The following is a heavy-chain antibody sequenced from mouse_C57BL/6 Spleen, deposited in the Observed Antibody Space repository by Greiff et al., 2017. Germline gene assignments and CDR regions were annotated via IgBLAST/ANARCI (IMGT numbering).Heavy chain of an antibody. D-gene: IGHD1-1*01. CDR1: GYSFTGYY. J-gene: IGHJ3*01. CDR2: INPSTGGT. V-gene: IGHV1-42*01. CDR3: ARSLITTVVATEAY. Sequence: VQLQQSGPELVKPGASVKISCKASGYSFTGYYMNWVKQSPEKSLEWIGEINPSTGGTTYNQKFKAKATLTVDKSSSTAYMQLKSLTSEDSAVYYCARSLITTVVATEAYWGQGTLVTVS.